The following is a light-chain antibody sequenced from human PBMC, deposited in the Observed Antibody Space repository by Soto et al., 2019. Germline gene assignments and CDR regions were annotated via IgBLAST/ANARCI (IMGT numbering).Light chain of an antibody. J-gene: IGKJ5*01. CDR1: QSLLHITGETF. CDR2: EVS. Sequence: DVVMTQTPLSLSVAPGQPASISCKSSQSLLHITGETFLFWYLQKPGQSPQLLIYEVSTRVSGVPDRFSGSGSGTDFTLEISRVETDDVGIYYCMQSTHLAPTFGQGKRLGIE. CDR3: MQSTHLAPT. V-gene: IGKV2-29*03.